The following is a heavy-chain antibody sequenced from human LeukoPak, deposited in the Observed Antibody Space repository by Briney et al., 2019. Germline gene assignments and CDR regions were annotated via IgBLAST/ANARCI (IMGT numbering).Heavy chain of an antibody. D-gene: IGHD6-13*01. J-gene: IGHJ6*03. CDR1: GDSISSGDYY. V-gene: IGHV4-61*02. Sequence: PSETLSLTCTVSGDSISSGDYYWSWIRQPAGKGLEWIGRISSSGSTNYNPSLKSRVTISVDTSKNQFSLKLSSVTAADTAVYYCARVQQFYYYYMDVWGKGTTVTISS. CDR2: ISSSGST. CDR3: ARVQQFYYYYMDV.